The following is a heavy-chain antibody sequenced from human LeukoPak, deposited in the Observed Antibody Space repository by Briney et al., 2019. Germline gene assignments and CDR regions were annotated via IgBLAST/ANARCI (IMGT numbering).Heavy chain of an antibody. J-gene: IGHJ5*02. Sequence: VGSLRLSCVASGFTVSNTYMTWVRQAPGKGLEWVSNLYSGGSTYYAHSVKGRFTISRDNSKNTVYLQMNSLGAEDTAVYYCARQSNYGDYDPWGQGTLVTVSS. V-gene: IGHV3-53*01. CDR1: GFTVSNTY. CDR2: LYSGGST. D-gene: IGHD4-17*01. CDR3: ARQSNYGDYDP.